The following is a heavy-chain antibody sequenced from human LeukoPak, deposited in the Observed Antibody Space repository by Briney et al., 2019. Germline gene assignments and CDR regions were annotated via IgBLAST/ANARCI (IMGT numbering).Heavy chain of an antibody. J-gene: IGHJ4*02. CDR3: TGVNYYDSSSFYYGYSDY. D-gene: IGHD3-22*01. V-gene: IGHV3-49*04. CDR2: IRSKAYGAKT. Sequence: PGRSLRFSCSASGFSFDGYAMSWVRQAPGKGLEWVGFIRSKAYGAKTNYAASVQGRFSISRDDSRSTVHLQMDSLRTEDTAVYFCTGVNYYDSSSFYYGYSDYWGQGALVTVSS. CDR1: GFSFDGYA.